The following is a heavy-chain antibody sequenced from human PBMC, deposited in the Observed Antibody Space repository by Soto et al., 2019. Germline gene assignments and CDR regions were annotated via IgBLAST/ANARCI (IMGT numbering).Heavy chain of an antibody. CDR1: GGTFSSYA. CDR2: IIPIFGTA. V-gene: IGHV1-69*13. CDR3: ASSHVQGDSSAAFDY. Sequence: SVRVSCKASGGTFSSYAISWVRQAPGQGLEWMGGIIPIFGTANYAQKFQGRVTITADESTSTAYMELSSLRSEDTAVYYCASSHVQGDSSAAFDYWGQGTLVTVSS. J-gene: IGHJ4*02. D-gene: IGHD3-22*01.